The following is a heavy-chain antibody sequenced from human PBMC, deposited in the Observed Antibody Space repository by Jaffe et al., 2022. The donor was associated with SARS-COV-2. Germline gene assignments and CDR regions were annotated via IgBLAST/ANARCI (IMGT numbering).Heavy chain of an antibody. CDR2: INHSGST. Sequence: QVQLQQWGAGLLKPSETLSLTCAVYGGSFSGYYWSWIRQPPGKGLEWIGEINHSGSTNYNPSLKSRVTISVDTSKNQFSLKLSSVTAADTAVYYCARADTAGGPDIWGQGTMVTVSS. J-gene: IGHJ3*02. CDR1: GGSFSGYY. V-gene: IGHV4-34*01. D-gene: IGHD5-18*01. CDR3: ARADTAGGPDI.